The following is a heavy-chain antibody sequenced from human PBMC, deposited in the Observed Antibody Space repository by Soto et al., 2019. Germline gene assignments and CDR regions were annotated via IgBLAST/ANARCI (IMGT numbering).Heavy chain of an antibody. V-gene: IGHV1-8*01. D-gene: IGHD3-22*01. Sequence: ASVKVSCKASGYTFTSYDINWVRQATGQGLEWMGWMNPNSGNKGYAQKFQGRVTMTRNTSISTAYMELSSLRSEDTAVYFCARGLVSSCYCYYFDYWGQGTLVTVSS. J-gene: IGHJ4*02. CDR2: MNPNSGNK. CDR3: ARGLVSSCYCYYFDY. CDR1: GYTFTSYD.